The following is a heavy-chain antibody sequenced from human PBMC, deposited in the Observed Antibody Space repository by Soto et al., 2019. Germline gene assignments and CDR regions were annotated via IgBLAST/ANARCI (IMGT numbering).Heavy chain of an antibody. Sequence: PGGSLRLSCAVSGFTFSNAWMSWVRQAPGKGLEWVGRIRSKTDGGTTDYAAPVNGRFTISRDDSRNTLYLQMNSLKTEDTALYYCTTELRWESIDFGYWGQGTLVTVSS. V-gene: IGHV3-15*01. J-gene: IGHJ4*02. CDR1: GFTFSNAW. CDR2: IRSKTDGGTT. D-gene: IGHD3-3*01. CDR3: TTELRWESIDFGY.